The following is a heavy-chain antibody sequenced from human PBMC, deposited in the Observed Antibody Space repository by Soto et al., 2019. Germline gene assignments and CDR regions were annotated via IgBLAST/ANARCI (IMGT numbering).Heavy chain of an antibody. V-gene: IGHV3-53*01. CDR2: IFSGGTT. D-gene: IGHD3-3*01. CDR1: GFTISSNY. Sequence: EVQLVQSGGDLIQPGGSLRLSCVASGFTISSNYMGWVRKAPGKGLEWVSVIFSGGTTHYADSVKGRFTISRDNSKNTLYLQMHSLRVEDTAVYYCARVPFSQMEYVPWYCDLWGRGNLVTVSS. J-gene: IGHJ2*01. CDR3: ARVPFSQMEYVPWYCDL.